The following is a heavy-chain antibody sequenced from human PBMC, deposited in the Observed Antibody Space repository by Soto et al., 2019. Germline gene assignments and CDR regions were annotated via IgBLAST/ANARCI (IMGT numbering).Heavy chain of an antibody. V-gene: IGHV3-30*18. CDR3: ANTGDSGYDWGWFDP. D-gene: IGHD5-12*01. Sequence: QVQLVESGGGVVQPGGSLRLSCAASGFTFSSYGMHWVRQAPGKGLEWVAVISYHGINTHYADSVKGRFTISRDNYKNPMYLHMNSLRPEDTAVYYCANTGDSGYDWGWFDPLGQGTLVTVSS. CDR2: ISYHGINT. J-gene: IGHJ5*02. CDR1: GFTFSSYG.